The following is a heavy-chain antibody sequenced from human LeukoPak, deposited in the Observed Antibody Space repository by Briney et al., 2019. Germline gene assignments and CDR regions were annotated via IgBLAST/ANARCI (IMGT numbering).Heavy chain of an antibody. Sequence: GGSLRLSCAASGFTFSDYNMNWVRQSPGKGLEWVSSITSGTTYIYYADSVRGRFTLSRDNAKNSLYLQMNSLRAEDTAVYYCARWPYSSSYYFDYWGQGTLVTVSS. CDR2: ITSGTTYI. V-gene: IGHV3-21*01. CDR1: GFTFSDYN. D-gene: IGHD6-6*01. CDR3: ARWPYSSSYYFDY. J-gene: IGHJ4*02.